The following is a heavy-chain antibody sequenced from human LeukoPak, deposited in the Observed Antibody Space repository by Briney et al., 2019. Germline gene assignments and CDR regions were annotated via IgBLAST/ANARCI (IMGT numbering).Heavy chain of an antibody. J-gene: IGHJ4*02. V-gene: IGHV4-61*02. CDR3: ARAHGYSYGHFDY. CDR2: IYTSGST. Sequence: TLSLTCTVSGGSISSGSYYWSWIRQPAGKGLEWIGRIYTSGSTNYNPSLKSRVTISVDTSKNQFSLKLSSVTAADTAVYYCARAHGYSYGHFDYWGQGTLVTVSS. D-gene: IGHD5-18*01. CDR1: GGSISSGSYY.